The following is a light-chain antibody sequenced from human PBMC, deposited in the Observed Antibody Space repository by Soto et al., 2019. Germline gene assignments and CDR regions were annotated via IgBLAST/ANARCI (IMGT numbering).Light chain of an antibody. CDR1: QSVNIN. Sequence: EIVLTQSPATLSLSPGERATLSCRASQSVNINLAWYQQKPGQAPRLVIYDGSHRATGIPARFSGSGSGTDFTLTISSLEPEDFAVYYWQQRRTWPPDFGQGTRLEI. J-gene: IGKJ5*01. V-gene: IGKV3-11*01. CDR2: DGS. CDR3: QQRRTWPPD.